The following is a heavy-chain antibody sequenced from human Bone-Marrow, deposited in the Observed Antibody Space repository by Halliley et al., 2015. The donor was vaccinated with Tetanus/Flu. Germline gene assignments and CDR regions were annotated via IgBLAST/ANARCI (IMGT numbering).Heavy chain of an antibody. CDR2: MSDSGSS. V-gene: IGHV4-59*09. CDR3: ARGTTPGFYDY. Sequence: WIGYMSDSGSSNYNPSLQGRVTTSLDTSKNQFSLKLKSGTAADTAVYHCARGTTPGFYDYWGQGSLVNVSS. D-gene: IGHD4-4*01. J-gene: IGHJ4*02.